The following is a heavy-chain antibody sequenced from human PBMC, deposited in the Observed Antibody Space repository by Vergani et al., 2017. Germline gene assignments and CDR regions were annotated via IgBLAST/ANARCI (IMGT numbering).Heavy chain of an antibody. J-gene: IGHJ4*02. V-gene: IGHV4-61*02. CDR1: GGSISSGDYY. CDR3: ARDVYCSGGSLRRGDCSSPAKYYFDY. D-gene: IGHD2-15*01. CDR2: IYTSGST. Sequence: QVQLQESGPGLVKPSQTLSLTCTVSGGSISSGDYYWSWIRQPAGKGLEWIGRIYTSGSTNYNPSLKSRVTMSVDTSKNQFSLKLSSVTAADTAVYYCARDVYCSGGSLRRGDCSSPAKYYFDYWGQGTLVTVSS.